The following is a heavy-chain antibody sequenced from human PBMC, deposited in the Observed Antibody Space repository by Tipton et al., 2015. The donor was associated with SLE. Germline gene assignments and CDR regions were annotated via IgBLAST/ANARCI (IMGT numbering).Heavy chain of an antibody. J-gene: IGHJ3*02. CDR2: ICHSGST. V-gene: IGHV4-38-2*01. CDR3: ARLRITIFGVVRGAFDI. Sequence: TLSLTCAVSGYSISSGYYWGWIRQPPGKGLEWIGSICHSGSTYYNPSLKSRVTISVDTSKNQFSLKLSSVTAADTAVYYCARLRITIFGVVRGAFDIWGQGTMVTVSS. D-gene: IGHD3-3*01. CDR1: GYSISSGYY.